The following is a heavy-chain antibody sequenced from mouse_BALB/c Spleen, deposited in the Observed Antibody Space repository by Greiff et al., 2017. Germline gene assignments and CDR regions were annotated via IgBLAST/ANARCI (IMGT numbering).Heavy chain of an antibody. V-gene: IGHV3-6*02. Sequence: ESGPGLVKPSQSLSLTCSVTGYSITSGYYWNWIRQFPGNKLEWMGYISYDGSNNYNPSLKNRISITRDTSKNQFFLKLNSVTTEDTATYYCARGGYDGGIYWGQGTTLTVSS. J-gene: IGHJ2*01. D-gene: IGHD2-2*01. CDR3: ARGGYDGGIY. CDR2: ISYDGSN. CDR1: GYSITSGYY.